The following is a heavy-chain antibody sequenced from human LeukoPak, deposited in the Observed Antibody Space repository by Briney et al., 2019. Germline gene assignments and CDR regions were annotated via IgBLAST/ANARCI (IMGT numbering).Heavy chain of an antibody. CDR3: TRPGIAAAGIRDY. J-gene: IGHJ4*02. D-gene: IGHD6-13*01. CDR2: IYYSGST. V-gene: IGHV4-28*01. Sequence: SDTLSLTCAVSGYSISSSNWWGWIRQPPGKGLEWIGYIYYSGSTYYNPSLKSRVTMSVDTSKNQFSLKLSSVTAVDTAVYYCTRPGIAAAGIRDYWGQGTLVTVSS. CDR1: GYSISSSNW.